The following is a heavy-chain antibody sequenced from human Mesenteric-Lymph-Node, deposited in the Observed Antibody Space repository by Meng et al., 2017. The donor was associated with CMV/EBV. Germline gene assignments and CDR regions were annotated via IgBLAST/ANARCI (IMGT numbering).Heavy chain of an antibody. J-gene: IGHJ6*02. CDR3: TRHHEEGIWFGELKNYGMDV. CDR2: IRSKANSYAT. Sequence: GGSLRLSCAASGFTFSGSAMHWVRQASGKGLEWVGRIRSKANSYATAYAASVKGRFTISRDDSKNTAYLQMNSLKTEDTAVYYCTRHHEEGIWFGELKNYGMDVWGQGTTVTVSS. V-gene: IGHV3-73*01. D-gene: IGHD3-10*01. CDR1: GFTFSGSA.